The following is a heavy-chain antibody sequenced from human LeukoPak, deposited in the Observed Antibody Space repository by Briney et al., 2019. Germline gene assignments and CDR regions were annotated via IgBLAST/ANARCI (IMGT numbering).Heavy chain of an antibody. Sequence: GGSLRLSCAASGFTFSSFWMIWVRQAPGKGLEWVANINQNGGEKYYVDSVKGRFTISRDNGKNSLYLQMNSLRAENTAVYYCARYRHLGYWGQGTLVTVSS. J-gene: IGHJ4*02. CDR1: GFTFSSFW. V-gene: IGHV3-7*01. CDR2: INQNGGEK. CDR3: ARYRHLGY.